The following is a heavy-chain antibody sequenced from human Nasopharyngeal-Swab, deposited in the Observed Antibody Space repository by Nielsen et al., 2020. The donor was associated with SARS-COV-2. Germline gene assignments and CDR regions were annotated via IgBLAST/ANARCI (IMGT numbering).Heavy chain of an antibody. CDR3: ARSRVAKDYYYYYGMDV. V-gene: IGHV1-8*01. CDR1: GYTFTSYD. CDR2: MNPNSGNT. J-gene: IGHJ6*02. Sequence: ASVKVSCKASGYTFTSYDINWVRQATGQGLEWMGWMNPNSGNTGYAQKFQGRVTMTRNTSISTAHMELSSLRSEDTAVYYCARSRVAKDYYYYYGMDVWGQGTTVTVSS.